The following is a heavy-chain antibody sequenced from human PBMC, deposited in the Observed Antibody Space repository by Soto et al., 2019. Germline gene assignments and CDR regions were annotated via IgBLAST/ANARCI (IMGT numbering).Heavy chain of an antibody. D-gene: IGHD3-10*01. CDR1: GYTFTGYY. V-gene: IGHV1-2*04. J-gene: IGHJ4*02. CDR2: INPNSGGT. CDR3: ARDRDYYDFDY. Sequence: RASVKVSCKASGYTFTGYYMHWVRQAPGQGLEWMGWINPNSGGTNYAQKFQGWVTMTRDTSISTAYMELSRLRSDDTAVYYCARDRDYYDFDYWGQGTLVTVSS.